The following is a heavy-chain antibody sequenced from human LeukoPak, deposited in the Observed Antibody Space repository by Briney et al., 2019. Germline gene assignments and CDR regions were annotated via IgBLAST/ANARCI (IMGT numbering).Heavy chain of an antibody. Sequence: PGGSLRLSCAASGFTVSSNYMSWVRQAPGKGLEWVSVIYSGGSTYYADSVKGRFTISRDDSKNTLYLQMNSLRAEDTAVYYCAREAETTVTKDYYYYGMDVWGQGTTVTVSS. CDR2: IYSGGST. V-gene: IGHV3-66*02. D-gene: IGHD4-17*01. CDR1: GFTVSSNY. CDR3: AREAETTVTKDYYYYGMDV. J-gene: IGHJ6*02.